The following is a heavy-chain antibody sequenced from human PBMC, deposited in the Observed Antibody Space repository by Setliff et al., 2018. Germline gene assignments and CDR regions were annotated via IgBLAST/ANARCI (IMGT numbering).Heavy chain of an antibody. J-gene: IGHJ4*02. Sequence: EPLSLTCTVSGGSISSYYWSWIRQPPGKGLEWIGSIHYSGSTNYNPSLKSRLTISVDTAKTQFSLRLISVTAADTAVYYCARAYYTGGYYGESPSFFFDSWGQGTLVTVS. CDR3: ARAYYTGGYYGESPSFFFDS. CDR2: IHYSGST. V-gene: IGHV4-59*08. D-gene: IGHD3-3*01. CDR1: GGSISSYY.